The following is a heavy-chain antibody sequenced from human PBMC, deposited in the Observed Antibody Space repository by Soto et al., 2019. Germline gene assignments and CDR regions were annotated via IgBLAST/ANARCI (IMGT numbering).Heavy chain of an antibody. Sequence: ASVKVSCKTSGGTFSSYAISWVRQAPGQGLEWMGGIVPLFRTTNYAQKFQGRVTITADTSTYTVYMELRSLRSDDTAVYYCARAPRGAAPYYYYGMDVWGQGTTVTVSS. D-gene: IGHD6-6*01. V-gene: IGHV1-69*06. J-gene: IGHJ6*02. CDR2: IVPLFRTT. CDR1: GGTFSSYA. CDR3: ARAPRGAAPYYYYGMDV.